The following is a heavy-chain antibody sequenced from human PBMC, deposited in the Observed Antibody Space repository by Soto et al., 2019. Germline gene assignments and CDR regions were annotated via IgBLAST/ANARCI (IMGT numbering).Heavy chain of an antibody. CDR3: ARRVAVFGVVIIYDYFDY. CDR1: GGTFSSYA. J-gene: IGHJ4*02. D-gene: IGHD3-3*01. V-gene: IGHV1-69*13. Sequence: ASVKVSCKASGGTFSSYAISWVRQAPGQGLEWMGGIIPIFGTANYAQKFQGRVTITADESTSTAYMELSSLRSEDTAAYYCARRVAVFGVVIIYDYFDYWGQGTLVTVSS. CDR2: IIPIFGTA.